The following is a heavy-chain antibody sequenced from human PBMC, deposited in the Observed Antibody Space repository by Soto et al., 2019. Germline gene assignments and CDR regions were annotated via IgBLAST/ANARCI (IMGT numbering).Heavy chain of an antibody. CDR1: GGSISSGGYY. Sequence: SETLSLTCTVSGGSISSGGYYCICIRQHPGKGLEWIGYIYYSGSTYYNPSLKSRVTISVDTSKNQFSLKLSSVTAADTAVYYCARIQSDYYYGMDVWGQGTTVTVSS. V-gene: IGHV4-31*03. CDR2: IYYSGST. J-gene: IGHJ6*02. D-gene: IGHD4-4*01. CDR3: ARIQSDYYYGMDV.